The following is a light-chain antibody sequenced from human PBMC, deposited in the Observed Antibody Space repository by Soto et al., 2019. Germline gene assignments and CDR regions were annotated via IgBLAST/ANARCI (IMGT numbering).Light chain of an antibody. V-gene: IGLV1-40*01. CDR2: ANT. CDR1: SSNIGAGYE. Sequence: QSVLTQPPSVSGAPGQRVTISCTGSSSNIGAGYEVHWYQQLPGAAPKLLIYANTNRPSGVPDRFSASKSGTSASLAITGLQAEDEADYCCQSYDSSLTEYVFGTGTKLTVL. J-gene: IGLJ1*01. CDR3: QSYDSSLTEYV.